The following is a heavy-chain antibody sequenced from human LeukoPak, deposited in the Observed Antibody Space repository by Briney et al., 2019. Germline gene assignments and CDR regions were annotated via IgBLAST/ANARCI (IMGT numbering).Heavy chain of an antibody. CDR2: INHSGST. CDR3: AREVIQNWFDP. J-gene: IGHJ5*02. D-gene: IGHD5-18*01. V-gene: IGHV4-34*01. CDR1: GGSFSGYY. Sequence: PSETLSLTCAVYGGSFSGYYWSWIRQPPGKGLEWIGEINHSGSTNYNPSLKSRVTISVDTSKNQFSLKPSSVTAADTAVYYCAREVIQNWFDPWGQGTLVTVSS.